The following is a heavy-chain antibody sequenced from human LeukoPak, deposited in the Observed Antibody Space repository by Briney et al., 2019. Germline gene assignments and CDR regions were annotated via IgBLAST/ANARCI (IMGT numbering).Heavy chain of an antibody. J-gene: IGHJ6*02. V-gene: IGHV4-34*01. D-gene: IGHD3-3*01. CDR3: ARNTYYDFWSGLAYYYGMDV. CDR1: GFTVSSNY. CDR2: INHSGST. Sequence: GSLRLSCAASGFTVSSNYMSWIRQPPGKGLEWIGEINHSGSTNYNPSLKSRVTISVDTSKNQFSLKLSSVTAADTAVYYCARNTYYDFWSGLAYYYGMDVWGQGTTVTVSS.